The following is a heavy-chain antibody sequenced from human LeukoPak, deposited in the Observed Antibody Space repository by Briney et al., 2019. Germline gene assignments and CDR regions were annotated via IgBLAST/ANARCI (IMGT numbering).Heavy chain of an antibody. CDR3: ARDSGNYHYDMDV. CDR2: INPNSGGT. J-gene: IGHJ6*02. CDR1: GYIFTDYY. V-gene: IGHV1/OR15-1*02. Sequence: ASVKVSCKASGYIFTDYYMHWVRQAPGQELGWMGRINPNSGGTNYAQKFQGRVTMTRDTTISTAYTELSSLRSEDTAVYYCARDSGNYHYDMDVWGQGTTVIVSS. D-gene: IGHD3-10*01.